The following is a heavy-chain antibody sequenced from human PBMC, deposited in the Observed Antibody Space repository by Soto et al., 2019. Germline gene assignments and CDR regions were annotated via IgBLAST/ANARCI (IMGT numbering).Heavy chain of an antibody. D-gene: IGHD5-12*01. Sequence: QVQLVESGGGVVQPGRSLRLSCAASKFTFSTFAIHWVRQAPGKGLEWVAVISYDGTNKYYSDSVKGRFTISRDNSKNTLYLQMNSLSAEDTAVYYCARDRVANGNNYDYFDLWGQGTLVTVSS. J-gene: IGHJ4*02. CDR2: ISYDGTNK. CDR3: ARDRVANGNNYDYFDL. V-gene: IGHV3-30-3*01. CDR1: KFTFSTFA.